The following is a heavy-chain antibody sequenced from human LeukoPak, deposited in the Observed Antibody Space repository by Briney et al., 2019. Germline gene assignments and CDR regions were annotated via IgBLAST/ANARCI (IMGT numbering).Heavy chain of an antibody. CDR2: IYYSGST. CDR1: GGSISSYH. CDR3: ASYHKAGYSSGFYY. D-gene: IGHD6-19*01. Sequence: SETLSLTCPVSGGSISSYHCSWIRQPPGKGLEWIGYIYYSGSTNYNPSLKSRVTISVDTSKNQFSLKLSSVTAADTAVYYCASYHKAGYSSGFYYWGQGTLVTVSS. V-gene: IGHV4-59*01. J-gene: IGHJ4*02.